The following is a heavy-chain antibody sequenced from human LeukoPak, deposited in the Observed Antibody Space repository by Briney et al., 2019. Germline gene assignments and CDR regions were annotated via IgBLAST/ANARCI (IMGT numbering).Heavy chain of an antibody. Sequence: GGSLRLSCAAPGFTFSSYAMSWVRQAPGKGLEWVSAISGSGGSTYYADSVKGRFTISRDNSKNTLYLQMNGLRAEDTAVYYCAKDSGGSGSYYNVGYDAFDIWGQGTMVTVSS. CDR1: GFTFSSYA. J-gene: IGHJ3*02. D-gene: IGHD3-10*01. CDR3: AKDSGGSGSYYNVGYDAFDI. CDR2: ISGSGGST. V-gene: IGHV3-23*01.